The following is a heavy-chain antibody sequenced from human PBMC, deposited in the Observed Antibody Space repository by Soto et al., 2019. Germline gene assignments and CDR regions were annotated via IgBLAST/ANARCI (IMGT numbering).Heavy chain of an antibody. CDR2: IYYSGST. CDR3: ATASSFRDDGSDAFDI. Sequence: PSETLSLTCTVSGGSISSGGYYWSWIRQHPGKGLEWIGYIYYSGSTYYNPSLKSRVTISVDTSKNQFSLKLSSVTAADTAVYYCATASSFRDDGSDAFDIWGQGSMVTVSS. D-gene: IGHD6-25*01. V-gene: IGHV4-31*03. J-gene: IGHJ3*02. CDR1: GGSISSGGYY.